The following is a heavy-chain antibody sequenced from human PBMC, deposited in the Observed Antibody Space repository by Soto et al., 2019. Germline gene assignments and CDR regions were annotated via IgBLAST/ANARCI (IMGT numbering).Heavy chain of an antibody. J-gene: IGHJ3*01. Sequence: EVQLVESGGGLVQPGGSLRLSCAASGFSFSSHWMTWVRQTPGKGLEWVANIKEDGSKKYYVDSVKGRFTILRDNANNSLSLQMNSLRVEDTAVYYCARDGRYCTWSDCRGDAFDVWGQGTVVNVSS. CDR1: GFSFSSHW. CDR3: ARDGRYCTWSDCRGDAFDV. CDR2: IKEDGSKK. D-gene: IGHD2-8*01. V-gene: IGHV3-7*01.